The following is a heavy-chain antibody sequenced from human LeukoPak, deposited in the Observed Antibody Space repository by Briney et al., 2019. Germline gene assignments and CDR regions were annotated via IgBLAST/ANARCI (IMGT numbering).Heavy chain of an antibody. Sequence: GGSLRLSCAASGFTFSSYGMSWVRQAPGEGLEWVSAISDSGGSTYYTDSVRGRFTISRDNSKNTLYLQMNSLRAEDTAVYYCASILLWYVYDYWGQGTLVTVSS. CDR2: ISDSGGST. J-gene: IGHJ4*02. V-gene: IGHV3-23*01. CDR1: GFTFSSYG. CDR3: ASILLWYVYDY. D-gene: IGHD3-10*01.